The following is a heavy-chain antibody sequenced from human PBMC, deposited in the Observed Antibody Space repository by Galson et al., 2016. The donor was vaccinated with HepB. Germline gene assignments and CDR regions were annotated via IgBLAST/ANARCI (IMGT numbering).Heavy chain of an antibody. CDR2: IYYSGNT. CDR3: ASLGNYNFWVGYPNYYYYHAMDV. CDR1: GGSISSTF. V-gene: IGHV4-59*08. J-gene: IGHJ6*02. Sequence: SETLSLTCTVSGGSISSTFWSWIRQPPGKGLEWIGYIYYSGNTNHNPSLKNRVTMSVDTSKNQFSLTLSSVTAADTAVYYCASLGNYNFWVGYPNYYYYHAMDVWGQGTTVTVS. D-gene: IGHD3-3*01.